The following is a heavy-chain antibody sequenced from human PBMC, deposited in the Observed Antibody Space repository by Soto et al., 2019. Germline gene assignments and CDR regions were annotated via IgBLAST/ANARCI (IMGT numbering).Heavy chain of an antibody. Sequence: HPGGSLRLSCTGSGSTFSNYGMHWVRQAPGKGLEWLAVISYDGSNKYYADSVKGRLTISRDNSKNTVYLQMRSLRAEDTAMYYCARDRERYGGYDVRGGMDVWGQGTTVTVSS. J-gene: IGHJ6*02. CDR2: ISYDGSNK. D-gene: IGHD5-12*01. CDR3: ARDRERYGGYDVRGGMDV. V-gene: IGHV3-30*03. CDR1: GSTFSNYG.